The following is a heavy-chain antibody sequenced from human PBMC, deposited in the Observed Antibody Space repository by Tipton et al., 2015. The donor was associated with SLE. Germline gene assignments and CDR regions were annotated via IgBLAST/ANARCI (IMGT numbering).Heavy chain of an antibody. CDR1: GYTFTSYG. D-gene: IGHD1-1*01. Sequence: QVQLVQSGAEVKKPGASVKVSCKASGYTFTSYGISWVRQAPGQGLEWMGWISAYNGNTNYAQKFQGRVTVTRDTSTSTVYMELSSLRSEDTAVYYCARPPDSGTTMGFGYWGQGTLVTVSS. CDR2: ISAYNGNT. CDR3: ARPPDSGTTMGFGY. V-gene: IGHV1-18*01. J-gene: IGHJ4*02.